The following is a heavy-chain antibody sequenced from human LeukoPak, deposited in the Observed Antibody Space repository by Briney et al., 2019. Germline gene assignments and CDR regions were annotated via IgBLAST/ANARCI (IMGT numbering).Heavy chain of an antibody. J-gene: IGHJ5*02. CDR3: ARDLSGSTRGEWFDP. CDR1: GYTFANYD. D-gene: IGHD1-7*01. V-gene: IGHV1-8*03. Sequence: ASVKVSCKTSGYTFANYDINWVRQATGQGREWMGWMNPNSGNIGYAQKFQGRVTITRNTSISTAYMELSSLRSEDTAVYYCARDLSGSTRGEWFDPWGQGTLVTVSS. CDR2: MNPNSGNI.